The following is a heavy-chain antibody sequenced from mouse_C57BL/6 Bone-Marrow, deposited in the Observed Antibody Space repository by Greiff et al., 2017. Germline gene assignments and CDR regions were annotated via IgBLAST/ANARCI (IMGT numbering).Heavy chain of an antibody. CDR3: ARLITTVGAIDWYFDD. Sequence: QVQLQQPGAELVKPGASVKLSCKASGYTFTSYWMHWVKQRPGRGLEWIGRIDPNSGGTKYNEKFKSKATLTVDKPSSTAYMQLSRLTSVDCAVYDCARLITTVGAIDWYFDDWGTGTTVTVSS. CDR2: IDPNSGGT. V-gene: IGHV1-72*01. J-gene: IGHJ1*03. CDR1: GYTFTSYW. D-gene: IGHD1-1*01.